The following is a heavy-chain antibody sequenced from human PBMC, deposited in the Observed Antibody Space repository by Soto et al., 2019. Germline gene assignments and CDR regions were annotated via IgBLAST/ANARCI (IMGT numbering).Heavy chain of an antibody. V-gene: IGHV4-31*03. J-gene: IGHJ5*02. CDR3: ARLSGSWQSWFDP. D-gene: IGHD6-13*01. CDR2: IYYSGNT. Sequence: PSETLSLTCIVSGGSISSNDFYWSWIRQHPGKGLEWIGYIYYSGNTYYNPSLKSRVTILVDTSKNQFSLKVSSVTAADTAVYYCARLSGSWQSWFDPWGHGTLVTVSS. CDR1: GGSISSNDFY.